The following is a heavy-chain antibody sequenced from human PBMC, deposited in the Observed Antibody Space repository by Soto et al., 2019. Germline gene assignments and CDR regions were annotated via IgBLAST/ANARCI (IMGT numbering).Heavy chain of an antibody. V-gene: IGHV3-23*01. CDR1: GFTFSSYA. J-gene: IGHJ3*02. CDR2: ISGSGGST. D-gene: IGHD3-22*01. Sequence: GGSLRLSCAASGFTFSSYAMSWVRQAPGKGLEWASAISGSGGSTYYADSVKGRFTISRDNSKNTLYLQMNSLRAEDTAVYYCAKDYTDYYDGDGYYGVDAFDIWGQGTMVTVSS. CDR3: AKDYTDYYDGDGYYGVDAFDI.